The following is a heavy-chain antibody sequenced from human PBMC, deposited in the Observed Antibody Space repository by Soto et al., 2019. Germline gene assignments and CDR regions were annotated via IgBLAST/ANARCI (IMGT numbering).Heavy chain of an antibody. D-gene: IGHD3-3*01. J-gene: IGHJ4*02. V-gene: IGHV2-5*02. Sequence: QITLNEAGPTVVKPAETLTLTCTFSGFSLTTSGVGVGWIRQSPGKAPEWLALIYWDDDKRYSASLKSRLTITKDTSKNQVVLTMASVAPADTATYSCAHRILRTVFGLVTTTAIYFDFWGQGTPVVVSS. CDR1: GFSLTTSGVG. CDR3: AHRILRTVFGLVTTTAIYFDF. CDR2: IYWDDDK.